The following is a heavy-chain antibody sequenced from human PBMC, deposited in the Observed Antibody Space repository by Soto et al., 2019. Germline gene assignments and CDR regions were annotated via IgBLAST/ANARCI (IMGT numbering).Heavy chain of an antibody. D-gene: IGHD2-15*01. CDR2: ISGSGGST. CDR3: AKAQDTVVVVAAQWYFQQ. Sequence: PXGALRLSFAASGFTVSSYAMSWVRQAPGKGLEWVSAISGSGGSTYYADSVKGRFTISRDNSKNTLYLQMNSLRAEDTAVYYCAKAQDTVVVVAAQWYFQQWGQGTLVTVSS. V-gene: IGHV3-23*01. J-gene: IGHJ1*01. CDR1: GFTVSSYA.